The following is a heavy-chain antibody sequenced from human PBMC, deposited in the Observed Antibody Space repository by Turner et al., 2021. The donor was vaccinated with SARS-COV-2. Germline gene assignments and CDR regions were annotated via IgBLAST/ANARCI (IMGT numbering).Heavy chain of an antibody. CDR2: IWYDGSNK. D-gene: IGHD2-8*01. V-gene: IGHV3-33*01. J-gene: IGHJ6*03. CDR3: ARDPNAGYYYMDV. Sequence: QVQLVESGGGVVQPGRPLRLSCEASGFTFSSYGMHWVRQAPGKGLEWVAVIWYDGSNKYYADSVKGRFTVSRDNSKNTLYLQMNSLRAEDTAVYYCARDPNAGYYYMDVWGKGTTVTVSS. CDR1: GFTFSSYG.